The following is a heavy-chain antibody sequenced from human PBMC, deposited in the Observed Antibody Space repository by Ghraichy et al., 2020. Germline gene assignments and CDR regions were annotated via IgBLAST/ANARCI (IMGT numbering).Heavy chain of an antibody. CDR3: AKDTARCSGGSCYSGWFDP. Sequence: GGSLRLSCAASGFTFDDYAMHWVRQAPGKGLEWVSGISWNSGSIGYADSVKGRFTISRDNAKNSLYLQMNSLRAEDTALYYCAKDTARCSGGSCYSGWFDPWGQGTLVTGSS. V-gene: IGHV3-9*01. J-gene: IGHJ5*02. CDR2: ISWNSGSI. D-gene: IGHD2-15*01. CDR1: GFTFDDYA.